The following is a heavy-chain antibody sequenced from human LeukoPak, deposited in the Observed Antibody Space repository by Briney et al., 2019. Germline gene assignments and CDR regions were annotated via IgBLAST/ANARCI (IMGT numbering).Heavy chain of an antibody. J-gene: IGHJ4*02. V-gene: IGHV3-30*04. CDR2: ISYDGNNK. CDR3: ARAYSSGWYGGFDY. Sequence: GGSLRLSCAASGFPFNSYAMHWVRQAPGKGLEWVAVISYDGNNKYYADSVKGRFTLSRGNSKNALYLQMNGLRVEDTAVYYCARAYSSGWYGGFDYWGQGALVTVSS. D-gene: IGHD6-19*01. CDR1: GFPFNSYA.